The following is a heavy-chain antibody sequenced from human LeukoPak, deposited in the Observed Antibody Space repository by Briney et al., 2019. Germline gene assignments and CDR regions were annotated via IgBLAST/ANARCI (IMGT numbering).Heavy chain of an antibody. Sequence: ASVKVSCKASGYTFTGYYMRWVRQAPGQGLEWMGWINPNSGGTNYAQKFQGRVTMTRDTSISTAYMELSRLRSDDTAVYYCARETDPPDCSSTSCYTNWFDPWGQGTLVTVSS. CDR1: GYTFTGYY. D-gene: IGHD2-2*01. J-gene: IGHJ5*02. CDR3: ARETDPPDCSSTSCYTNWFDP. V-gene: IGHV1-2*02. CDR2: INPNSGGT.